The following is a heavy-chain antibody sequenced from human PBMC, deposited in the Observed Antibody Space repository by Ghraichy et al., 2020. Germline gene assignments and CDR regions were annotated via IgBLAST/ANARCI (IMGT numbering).Heavy chain of an antibody. V-gene: IGHV1-2*02. CDR3: ATAAPRGLSPFDN. Sequence: ASVKVSCKASGYTFTDYNIHWVRQAPGQGLEWMGWINSKGGGTNYAQKFQGRVTVTRDTSVRTAYVDLSRLRFDDTAVYYCATAAPRGLSPFDNWGQGTLVTVSS. D-gene: IGHD3-16*02. CDR1: GYTFTDYN. J-gene: IGHJ4*02. CDR2: INSKGGGT.